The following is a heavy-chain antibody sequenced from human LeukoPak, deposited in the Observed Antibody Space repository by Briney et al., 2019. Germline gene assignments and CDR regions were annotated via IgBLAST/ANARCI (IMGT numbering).Heavy chain of an antibody. CDR2: IYPSDSDT. CDR1: GYSFTSYW. Sequence: GESLKIFCKGSGYSFTSYWIGWVRQKPGKGLEWMGIIYPSDSDTRYSPSFQGQVTISADKSNTTAYLQWSRVKAWDSAMYYCARGPSPYNRYYFEYFQDWGQGTLVTVSS. V-gene: IGHV5-51*01. J-gene: IGHJ1*01. CDR3: ARGPSPYNRYYFEYFQD. D-gene: IGHD3-10*01.